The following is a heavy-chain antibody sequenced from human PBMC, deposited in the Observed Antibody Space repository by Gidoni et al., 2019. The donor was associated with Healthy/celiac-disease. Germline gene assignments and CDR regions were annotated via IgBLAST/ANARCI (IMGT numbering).Heavy chain of an antibody. CDR2: IGTAGVT. CDR3: TRGPFERAGAVPGTSDYYFYGMDV. Sequence: EVQLVESGGDLVQPGGSLRLSCIASGFTFSTYAMHWVRQATGKGLEWVSGIGTAGVTHYLGSVKGRFTISRENARNSLYLQMHSLTAEDTAVYYCTRGPFERAGAVPGTSDYYFYGMDVWGQGTTVTFSS. V-gene: IGHV3-13*01. D-gene: IGHD6-19*01. J-gene: IGHJ6*02. CDR1: GFTFSTYA.